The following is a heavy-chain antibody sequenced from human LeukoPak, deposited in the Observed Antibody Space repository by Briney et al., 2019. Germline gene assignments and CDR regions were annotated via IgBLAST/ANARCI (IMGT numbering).Heavy chain of an antibody. CDR1: GFTFSTYS. CDR3: ARFGRFGELLLFRARRSYYMDV. Sequence: PGGSLRLSCAASGFTFSTYSMNWVRQAPGKGLEWVSSISSSGSYIYYADSLKGRFTISRDNAKNSLSLQMNSLRAEDTAVYYCARFGRFGELLLFRARRSYYMDVWGKGTTVTISS. J-gene: IGHJ6*03. CDR2: ISSSGSYI. D-gene: IGHD3-10*01. V-gene: IGHV3-21*01.